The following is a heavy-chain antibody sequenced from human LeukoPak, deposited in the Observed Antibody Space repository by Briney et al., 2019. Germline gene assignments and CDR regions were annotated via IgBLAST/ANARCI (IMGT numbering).Heavy chain of an antibody. CDR3: ARRYYYVSGSYYNHFDP. V-gene: IGHV4-39*02. CDR1: GGSISSSSYY. Sequence: LETLSLTCTVSGGSISSSSYYWGWIRQPPGKGLEWIGSMYHTGSTYYNPSLKSRITISVDTSKNHFSLKLSSVTAADTAVYYCARRYYYVSGSYYNHFDPWGQGTLVTVSS. D-gene: IGHD3-10*01. J-gene: IGHJ5*02. CDR2: MYHTGST.